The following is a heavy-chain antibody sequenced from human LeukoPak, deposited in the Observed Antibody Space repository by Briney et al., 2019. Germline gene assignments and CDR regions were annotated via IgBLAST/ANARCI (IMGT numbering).Heavy chain of an antibody. CDR1: GGSISSSSYY. V-gene: IGHV4-39*01. J-gene: IGHJ6*02. Sequence: SETLSLTCTVSGGSISSSSYYWGWIRQPPGKGLGWIGSIYYSGSTYYNPSLKSRVTISVDTSKNQFSLKLSSVTAADTAVYYCARRGSWSYYYAMDVWGQGTTVAVSS. CDR2: IYYSGST. CDR3: ARRGSWSYYYAMDV. D-gene: IGHD6-13*01.